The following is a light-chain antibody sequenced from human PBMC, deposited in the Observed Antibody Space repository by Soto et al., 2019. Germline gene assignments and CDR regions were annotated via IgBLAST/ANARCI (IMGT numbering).Light chain of an antibody. Sequence: QSVLTQPRSVSGSPGQSVTISCTGTSSPVGGYHYVSWYQQFPGKAPKLMIYAVSQRPSGVPDRFSGSESGNTASLTISGLQAEDEADYYCCSYAGGYTYVFGTGTKATVL. V-gene: IGLV2-11*01. J-gene: IGLJ1*01. CDR1: SSPVGGYHY. CDR2: AVS. CDR3: CSYAGGYTYV.